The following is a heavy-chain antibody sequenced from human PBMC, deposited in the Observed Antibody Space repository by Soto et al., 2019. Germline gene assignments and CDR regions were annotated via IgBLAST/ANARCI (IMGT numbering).Heavy chain of an antibody. CDR1: GFTFSDYF. Sequence: QVQLVESRGALVKPGGSLRLSCAASGFTFSDYFMTWIRQAPGEGLEWVAYISTSARIINYADSVKGRFTISRDNAKNSLYLQMNSLRAEDTAVYFCAREYSAYHYHVDFWGQGTVVTVSS. D-gene: IGHD4-4*01. V-gene: IGHV3-11*01. J-gene: IGHJ4*02. CDR2: ISTSARII. CDR3: AREYSAYHYHVDF.